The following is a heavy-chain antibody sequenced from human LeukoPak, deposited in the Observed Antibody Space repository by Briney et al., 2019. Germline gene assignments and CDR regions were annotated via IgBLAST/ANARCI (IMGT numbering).Heavy chain of an antibody. Sequence: PSQTLSLTCTVSGASFSSDDQYWNWIRQSPGKGLEWIGSIHPSGMLYNNPSLESRVTMSRDTSKNQFSLNLNSVTAADTAVYFCSRGLGSRKLGYWGQGILVTVSS. CDR2: IHPSGML. CDR1: GASFSSDDQY. J-gene: IGHJ4*02. CDR3: SRGLGSRKLGY. V-gene: IGHV4-31*03. D-gene: IGHD2-2*01.